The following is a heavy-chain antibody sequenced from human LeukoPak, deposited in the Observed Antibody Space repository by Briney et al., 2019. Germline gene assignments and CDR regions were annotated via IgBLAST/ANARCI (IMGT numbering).Heavy chain of an antibody. CDR1: GGSISSSSYY. V-gene: IGHV4-39*01. CDR2: IYYSGST. J-gene: IGHJ5*02. Sequence: SETLSLTCTVSGGSISSSSYYWGWIRQPPGKGLEWIGSIYYSGSTYYNPSLKSRVTISVDTSKNQFSLKLSSVTAAGTAVYYCARPNDFWSPRNWFDPWGQGTLVTVSS. D-gene: IGHD3-3*01. CDR3: ARPNDFWSPRNWFDP.